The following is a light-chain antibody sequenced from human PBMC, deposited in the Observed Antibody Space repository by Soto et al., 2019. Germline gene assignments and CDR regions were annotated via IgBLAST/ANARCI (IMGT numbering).Light chain of an antibody. Sequence: EIVLTQSPGTLSLSPGERATLSCRASQSVGSKSLAWYQQKSGQAPRLVVYGASSRATGIPDRFSGSGSGTDFTLTISRLEPEDFAVYYCHQYAYKQTFGQGTKVDIK. CDR1: QSVGSKS. CDR3: HQYAYKQT. V-gene: IGKV3-20*01. CDR2: GAS. J-gene: IGKJ1*01.